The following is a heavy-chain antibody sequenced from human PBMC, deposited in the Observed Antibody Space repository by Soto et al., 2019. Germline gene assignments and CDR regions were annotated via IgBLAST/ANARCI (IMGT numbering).Heavy chain of an antibody. D-gene: IGHD3-16*01. CDR2: IYHSGST. J-gene: IGHJ4*02. V-gene: IGHV4-4*02. CDR3: GRSVEYIWGSYPDY. CDR1: SGSISSSNW. Sequence: PSETLSLTCAVSSGSISSSNWWSWVRQPPGKGLEWIGEIYHSGSTKYNPSLKSRVTISVDKSKNQFSLKLSSVTAADTAVYYCGRSVEYIWGSYPDYWGQRTLVTVSS.